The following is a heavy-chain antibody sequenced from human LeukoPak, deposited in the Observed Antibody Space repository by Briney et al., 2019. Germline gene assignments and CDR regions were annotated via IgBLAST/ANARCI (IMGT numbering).Heavy chain of an antibody. D-gene: IGHD5-12*01. V-gene: IGHV3-30*04. CDR2: ISYDGSNK. CDR1: GFTFSSYA. Sequence: GGSLRLSCAASGFTFSSYAMHWVRQAPGKGLEWVAVISYDGSNKYYADSVKGRFTISRDNSKNTLYLQMNSLRAEDTAVYYCARDASVATCFDYWGQGTLVTVSS. CDR3: ARDASVATCFDY. J-gene: IGHJ4*02.